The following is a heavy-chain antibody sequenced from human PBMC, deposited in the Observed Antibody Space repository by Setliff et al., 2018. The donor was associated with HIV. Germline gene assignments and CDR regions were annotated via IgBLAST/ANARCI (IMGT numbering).Heavy chain of an antibody. CDR1: GYTFINSY. CDR2: ISPNSGGT. Sequence: GASVKVSCKASGYTFINSYIYWVRQAPGQGLEWVERISPNSGGTDYSQKFQGRVSMTRDTSTNTAYLDLTNLTSDDTAVYFCVKDGGPWGSGDWGQGTLVTVSS. CDR3: VKDGGPWGSGD. D-gene: IGHD7-27*01. J-gene: IGHJ4*02. V-gene: IGHV1-2*06.